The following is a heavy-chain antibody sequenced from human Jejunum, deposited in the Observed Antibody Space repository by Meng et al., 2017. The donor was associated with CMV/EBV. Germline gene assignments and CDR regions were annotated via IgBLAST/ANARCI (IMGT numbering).Heavy chain of an antibody. CDR3: SRDEGEYRVYSRLD. Sequence: GASSSSSGCYWGWTRQPPGKGLEWIGNVYDGGKTYYNPSLKSRITISLDTTKSQFSLRLSSVTAADTAVYYCSRDEGEYRVYSRLDWGQGTLVTVSS. CDR2: VYDGGKT. CDR1: GASSSSSGCY. J-gene: IGHJ4*02. D-gene: IGHD6-13*01. V-gene: IGHV4-39*07.